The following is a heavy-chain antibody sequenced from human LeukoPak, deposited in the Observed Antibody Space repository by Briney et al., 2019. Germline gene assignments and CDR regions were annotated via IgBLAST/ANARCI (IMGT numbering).Heavy chain of an antibody. D-gene: IGHD2-15*01. V-gene: IGHV1-3*01. Sequence: ASVKVSCKASGYTFTSYAMHWVRQAPGQRLEWMGWINAGNGNTKYSQKFQGRVTITRDTSASTAYMELSSLRSDDTAVYYCARGPYCSGGSCLYSNWFDPWGQGTLVTVSS. J-gene: IGHJ5*02. CDR2: INAGNGNT. CDR1: GYTFTSYA. CDR3: ARGPYCSGGSCLYSNWFDP.